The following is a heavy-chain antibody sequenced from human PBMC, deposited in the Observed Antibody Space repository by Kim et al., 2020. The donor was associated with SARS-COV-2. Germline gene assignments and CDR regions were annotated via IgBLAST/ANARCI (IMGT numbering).Heavy chain of an antibody. V-gene: IGHV3-48*02. CDR3: ARGSGNSWYYDAFDI. CDR2: INNAATAI. Sequence: GGSLRLSCAASSFAFSSSAMNWVRQAPGKRPEWISYINNAATAIFYAGSVKGRFTISRDNAKKSVYLQMNSLRDDDTAVYYCARGSGNSWYYDAFDIWGQGTLVTVSS. J-gene: IGHJ3*02. D-gene: IGHD6-13*01. CDR1: SFAFSSSA.